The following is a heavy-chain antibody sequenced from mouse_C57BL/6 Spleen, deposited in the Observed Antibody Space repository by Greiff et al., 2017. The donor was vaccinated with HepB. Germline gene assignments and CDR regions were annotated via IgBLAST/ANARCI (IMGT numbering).Heavy chain of an antibody. CDR2: IHPNSGST. CDR3: VYYGSSQRYFDV. Sequence: QVQLQQPGAELVKPGASVKLSCKASGYTFTSYWMHWVKQRPGQGLEWIGMIHPNSGSTNYNEKFKSKATLTVDKSSSTAYMQLSSLTSEDSAVYYCVYYGSSQRYFDVWGTGTTVTVSS. J-gene: IGHJ1*03. CDR1: GYTFTSYW. V-gene: IGHV1-64*01. D-gene: IGHD1-1*01.